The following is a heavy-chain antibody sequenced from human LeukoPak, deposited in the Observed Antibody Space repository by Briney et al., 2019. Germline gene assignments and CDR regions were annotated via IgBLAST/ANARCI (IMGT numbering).Heavy chain of an antibody. CDR2: IYTSGST. J-gene: IGHJ5*02. Sequence: SETLSLTCTVSGGSICGYYWSWIRQPAGKGLEWIGRIYTSGSTNYNPSLKSRLTMSVDTSKNQFSLKLSSVTAADTAVYYCARTAPVNWFDPWGQGTLVTVSS. V-gene: IGHV4-4*07. CDR3: ARTAPVNWFDP. D-gene: IGHD4-17*01. CDR1: GGSICGYY.